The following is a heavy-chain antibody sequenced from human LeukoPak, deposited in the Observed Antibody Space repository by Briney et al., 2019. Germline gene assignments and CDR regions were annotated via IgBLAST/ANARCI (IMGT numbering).Heavy chain of an antibody. CDR2: AYNSGGT. J-gene: IGHJ4*02. V-gene: IGHV4-59*08. Sequence: SETLSLTCTVSGGSISSDYWSWIRQPPGKGLEWIGYAYNSGGTNYNPSLKSRVTISLDTSKNQFSLRLSSVTAADTAVYYCARRSSSGWYFDYWGQGTLVTVSS. CDR3: ARRSSSGWYFDY. CDR1: GGSISSDY. D-gene: IGHD6-19*01.